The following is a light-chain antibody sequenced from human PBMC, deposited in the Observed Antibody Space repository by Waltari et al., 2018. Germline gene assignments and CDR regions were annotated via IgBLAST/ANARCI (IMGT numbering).Light chain of an antibody. CDR1: HSYVGGYHY. J-gene: IGLJ1*01. V-gene: IGLV2-11*01. CDR3: CSYAGSYTYV. Sequence: QSALTQPRPASGSPGQSVPISCTGTHSYVGGYHYLSWYQQHPGKAPKLMIYDVTKRPSGVPDRCSGSKSGNTASLTISGLQAEDEADYYCCSYAGSYTYVFGTGTKVTVL. CDR2: DVT.